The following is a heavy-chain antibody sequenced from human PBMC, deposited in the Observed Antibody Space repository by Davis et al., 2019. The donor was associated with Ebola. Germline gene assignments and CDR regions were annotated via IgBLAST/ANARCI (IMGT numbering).Heavy chain of an antibody. CDR1: EFTFSGYA. CDR2: ISGSGGST. J-gene: IGHJ4*02. V-gene: IGHV3-23*01. Sequence: PGGSLRLSCAASEFTFSGYAMSWVRQAPGKGLEWVSAISGSGGSTYYAGSVKGRFTISRDNSRNTLYLQMNSLRAEDTAVYYCAKHVGDYIRAFDYWGQGALVTVSS. D-gene: IGHD3-10*01. CDR3: AKHVGDYIRAFDY.